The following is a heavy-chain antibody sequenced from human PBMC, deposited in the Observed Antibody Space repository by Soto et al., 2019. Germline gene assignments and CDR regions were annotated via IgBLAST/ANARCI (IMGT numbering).Heavy chain of an antibody. D-gene: IGHD3-9*01. J-gene: IGHJ6*02. CDR2: ISGSGGST. CDR3: AKGLRYFVWSLRVDYYYGMDV. CDR1: GFTFSSYA. Sequence: GGYLRLSCAASGFTFSSYAMSWVRQAPGKGLEWVSAISGSGGSTYYADSVKGRFTISRDNSKNTLYLQMNSLRAEDTAVYYCAKGLRYFVWSLRVDYYYGMDVCGQGTTVTGSS. V-gene: IGHV3-23*01.